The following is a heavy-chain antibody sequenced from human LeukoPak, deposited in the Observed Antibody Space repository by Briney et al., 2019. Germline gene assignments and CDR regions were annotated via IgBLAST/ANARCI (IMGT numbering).Heavy chain of an antibody. V-gene: IGHV4-59*08. J-gene: IGHJ4*02. Sequence: PSETLSLTCTVSGGSISNDYWSWIRQPPGKGLEWIGYIYYGGITDYNPSLKRRVIISLDTSKNQLSLKLSSVTAADTAVYYCATSGGWYRFEYWGQGTLVTVSS. D-gene: IGHD3-10*01. CDR2: IYYGGIT. CDR3: ATSGGWYRFEY. CDR1: GGSISNDY.